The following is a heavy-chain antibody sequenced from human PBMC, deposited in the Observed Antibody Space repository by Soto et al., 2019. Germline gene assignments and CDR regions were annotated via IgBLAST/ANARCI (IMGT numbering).Heavy chain of an antibody. Sequence: PSQRPPRTCATSSTIAASKHAAWNWLRPAPSSVLEWRGRAYYRSKWYNHYAVSVKSRITVNPDTSKNQFSLQLNSVTPEDTAVYYCARSGPGGYIDYWGQGTLVTVSS. J-gene: IGHJ4*02. V-gene: IGHV6-1*01. D-gene: IGHD3-22*01. CDR3: ARSGPGGYIDY. CDR2: AYYRSKWYN. CDR1: STIAASKHAA.